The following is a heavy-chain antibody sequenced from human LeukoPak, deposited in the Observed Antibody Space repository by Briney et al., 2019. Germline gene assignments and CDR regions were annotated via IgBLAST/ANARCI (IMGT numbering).Heavy chain of an antibody. Sequence: GGSLRLTCAAAGFTFSSYAMSWVRQAPGKGLEWVSAISGSGGSTYYADSVKGRFTISRDNSKNTLYLQMNSLRAEDTAVYYCAKPPLARSGYYHPVSTRSYFDYWGQGTLVTVSS. CDR2: ISGSGGST. J-gene: IGHJ4*02. D-gene: IGHD3-22*01. CDR3: AKPPLARSGYYHPVSTRSYFDY. V-gene: IGHV3-23*01. CDR1: GFTFSSYA.